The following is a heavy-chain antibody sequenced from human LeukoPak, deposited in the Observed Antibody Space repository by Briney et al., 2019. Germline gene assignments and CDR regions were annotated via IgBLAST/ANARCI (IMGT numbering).Heavy chain of an antibody. V-gene: IGHV1-3*01. D-gene: IGHD3-3*01. CDR3: ARAYPPYYDFWSGQVNWFDP. CDR1: GYTFTTYA. J-gene: IGHJ5*02. Sequence: ASVKVSCKASGYTFTTYAMHWVRRAPGQGLEGMGGIKAGIVNTKYSQKFQGRVTITRDTSASTAYMELSSLRSEDTAVYYCARAYPPYYDFWSGQVNWFDPWGQGTLVTVSS. CDR2: IKAGIVNT.